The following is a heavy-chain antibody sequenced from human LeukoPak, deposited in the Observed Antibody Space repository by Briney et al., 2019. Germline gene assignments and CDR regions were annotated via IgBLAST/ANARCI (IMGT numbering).Heavy chain of an antibody. D-gene: IGHD5-24*01. CDR2: IYYSGST. J-gene: IGHJ4*02. CDR1: GGSISSYY. Sequence: SETLSLTCTVSGGSISSYYWSWIRQPPGKGLEWIGYIYYSGSTNYNPSLKSRVTISVDTSKNQFSLKLSSVTAADTAVYYCARDSRRDGYNLDYWGRGTLVTVSS. CDR3: ARDSRRDGYNLDY. V-gene: IGHV4-59*01.